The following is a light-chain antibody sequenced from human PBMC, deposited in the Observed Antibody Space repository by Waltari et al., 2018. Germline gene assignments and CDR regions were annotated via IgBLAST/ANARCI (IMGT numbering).Light chain of an antibody. CDR3: QHYLRLPVT. CDR2: GAS. V-gene: IGKV3-20*01. J-gene: IGKJ1*01. CDR1: QSVSRA. Sequence: EIVLTQSPGTLSLSLGERATVSCRTSQSVSRALAWYKQKPGQAPSIRIYGASTRATGIPDRFSGSGSGTDFSLTISRLEPDDFAVYYCQHYLRLPVTFGQGTTVEI.